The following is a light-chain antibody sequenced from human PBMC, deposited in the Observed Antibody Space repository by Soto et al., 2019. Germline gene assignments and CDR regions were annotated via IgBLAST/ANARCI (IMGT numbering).Light chain of an antibody. CDR1: SSDVGACNC. CDR2: EVN. J-gene: IGLJ1*01. Sequence: QSVLTQPASVSGSPGQSITISCTGTSSDVGACNCVSWYQQHPAKAPKLMIYEVNNRPSGVSNRFSGSKSGNTASLTISGLQAEDEADYYCTSFTSKSTYVFGTGTKLTVL. CDR3: TSFTSKSTYV. V-gene: IGLV2-14*01.